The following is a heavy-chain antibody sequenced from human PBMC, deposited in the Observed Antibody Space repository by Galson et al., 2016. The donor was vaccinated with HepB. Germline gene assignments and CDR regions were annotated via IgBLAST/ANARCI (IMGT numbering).Heavy chain of an antibody. V-gene: IGHV1-2*04. CDR2: INPNSGGT. CDR3: ARGDYGFGWKNRIYYYDDMDV. D-gene: IGHD3-10*01. J-gene: IGHJ6*02. CDR1: GYTFTDYY. Sequence: SVKVSCKASGYTFTDYYMHWVRQAPGQGLEWMGWINPNSGGTNYAQKFQGWVTMTRDTSINTAYMELSRLKSDDTAVYFCARGDYGFGWKNRIYYYDDMDVWGQGTTGTVSS.